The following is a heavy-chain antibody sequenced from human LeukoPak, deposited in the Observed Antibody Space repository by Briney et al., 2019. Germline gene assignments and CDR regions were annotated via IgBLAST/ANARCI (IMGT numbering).Heavy chain of an antibody. V-gene: IGHV3-48*04. CDR3: ARDIHTVTTGRES. CDR1: GFTFSSYA. D-gene: IGHD4-17*01. Sequence: QAGGSLRLSCAASGFTFSSYAMSWVRQAPGKGLEWVSYISTSGTTIYYADSVKGRFTISRDNAKNSLFLQMNSLSAEDTAVYFCARDIHTVTTGRESWGQGTLVTVSS. CDR2: ISTSGTTI. J-gene: IGHJ5*02.